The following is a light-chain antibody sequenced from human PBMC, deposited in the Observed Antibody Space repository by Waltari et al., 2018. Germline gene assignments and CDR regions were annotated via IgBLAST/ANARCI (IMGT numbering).Light chain of an antibody. J-gene: IGLJ2*01. CDR2: AVS. CDR1: SGDVGNYKR. Sequence: QSALTQPASVSGSPGQSITISCTGTSGDVGNYKRVSWYQQHPGKAPTLMIYAVSKRPSGVSDRFSGSKSGDMASLTISGLQPEDEAEYFCSSYAGSSKGVFGGGTKVTVL. V-gene: IGLV2-23*02. CDR3: SSYAGSSKGV.